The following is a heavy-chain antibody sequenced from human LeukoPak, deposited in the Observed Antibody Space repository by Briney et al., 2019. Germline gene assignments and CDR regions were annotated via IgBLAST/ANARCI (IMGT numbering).Heavy chain of an antibody. CDR2: IYYSGST. D-gene: IGHD2/OR15-2a*01. Sequence: SQTLSLTCTVSGGSISSGGYYWSWIRQHPGKGLERIGYIYYSGSTYYNPSLKSRVTISVDTSKNQFSLKLSSVTAADTAVYYCARAFVARGWFGPWGQGTLVTVSS. CDR1: GGSISSGGYY. J-gene: IGHJ5*02. CDR3: ARAFVARGWFGP. V-gene: IGHV4-31*03.